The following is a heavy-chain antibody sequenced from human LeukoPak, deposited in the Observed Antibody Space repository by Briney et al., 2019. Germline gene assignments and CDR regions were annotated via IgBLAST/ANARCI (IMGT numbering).Heavy chain of an antibody. CDR3: ARGLNDSWTGENY. D-gene: IGHD3-3*01. J-gene: IGHJ4*02. CDR2: INHSGST. CDR1: GGSSSGYY. V-gene: IGHV4-34*01. Sequence: SETLSLTCAVYGGSSSGYYWSWIRQPPGKGLEWIGEINHSGSTNYNPSLKSRVTISVDTSKSQFSLKVRYVTAADTAVYYCARGLNDSWTGENYWGQGTLVTVSS.